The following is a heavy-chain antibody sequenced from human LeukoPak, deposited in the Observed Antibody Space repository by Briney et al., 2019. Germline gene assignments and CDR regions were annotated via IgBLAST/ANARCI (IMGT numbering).Heavy chain of an antibody. J-gene: IGHJ4*02. CDR3: ARGGGMRSWYDFDY. V-gene: IGHV3-21*06. D-gene: IGHD6-13*01. CDR2: ISSSSSYI. CDR1: GFTFSSYS. Sequence: GGSLRLSCAASGFTFSSYSMNWVRQAPGKGLEWVSSISSSSSYIYYADSVKGRFTISRDSDKNSVHLQMNNLRAEDTAVYYCARGGGMRSWYDFDYWGQGILVTVSS.